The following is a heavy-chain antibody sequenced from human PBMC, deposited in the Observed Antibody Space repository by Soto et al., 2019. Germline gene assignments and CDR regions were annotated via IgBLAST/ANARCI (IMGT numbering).Heavy chain of an antibody. CDR3: ASLLPSSGWSYYYYGMDV. CDR1: GYTFTSYG. Sequence: ASVKVSCKASGYTFTSYGINWVRQATGQGLEWMGWMNPNSGNTGYAQKFQGRVTMTRNTSISTAYMELSSLRSEDTAVYYCASLLPSSGWSYYYYGMDVWGQGTTVTVSS. V-gene: IGHV1-8*01. J-gene: IGHJ6*02. D-gene: IGHD6-19*01. CDR2: MNPNSGNT.